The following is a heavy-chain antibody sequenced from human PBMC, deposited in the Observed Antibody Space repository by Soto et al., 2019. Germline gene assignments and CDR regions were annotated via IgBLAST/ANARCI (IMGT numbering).Heavy chain of an antibody. D-gene: IGHD4-17*01. CDR2: ISGSGTNR. J-gene: IGHJ4*02. Sequence: EVQLLESGGGLVQPGGSLRLSCAASGFTFSSYAMTWVRQAPGKGLEWVSAISGSGTNRYYADSVKGRFTISRDNSKNTLYLQMNSLRAEDTAVYYCAKDRVDYGHYRGLDYWGQGTLVTVSS. CDR1: GFTFSSYA. V-gene: IGHV3-23*01. CDR3: AKDRVDYGHYRGLDY.